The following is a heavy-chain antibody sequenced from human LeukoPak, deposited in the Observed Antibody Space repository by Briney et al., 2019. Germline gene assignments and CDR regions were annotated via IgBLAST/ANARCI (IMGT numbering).Heavy chain of an antibody. CDR1: GFTFSSYS. CDR2: ISSSSSYI. D-gene: IGHD3-9*01. J-gene: IGHJ4*02. CDR3: ARGRTYYDILTGYYKLGDFDY. Sequence: PGGSLRLSCAASGFTFSSYSMNWVRQAPGKGLEWVSSISSSSSYIYYADSVKGRFTISRDNAENSLYLQMNSLRAEDTAVYYCARGRTYYDILTGYYKLGDFDYWGQGTLVTVSS. V-gene: IGHV3-21*01.